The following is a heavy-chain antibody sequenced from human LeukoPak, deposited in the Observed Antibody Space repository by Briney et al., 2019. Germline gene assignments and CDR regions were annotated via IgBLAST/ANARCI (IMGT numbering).Heavy chain of an antibody. V-gene: IGHV1-3*01. CDR3: ARSKDYYGSGSNLNWFDL. D-gene: IGHD3-10*01. CDR2: INAGNGNT. Sequence: GASVKVSCKASGYTFTSYAMHWVRQAPGQRLEWMGWINAGNGNTKYSQKFQGRVTITADESTSTAYMELSSLRSEDTAVYYCARSKDYYGSGSNLNWFDLWGQGTLVTVSS. J-gene: IGHJ5*02. CDR1: GYTFTSYA.